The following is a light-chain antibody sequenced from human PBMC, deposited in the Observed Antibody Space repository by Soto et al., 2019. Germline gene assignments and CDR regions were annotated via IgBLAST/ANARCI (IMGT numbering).Light chain of an antibody. J-gene: IGLJ3*02. CDR2: GNT. CDR3: QSYDSSLSGWV. V-gene: IGLV1-40*01. Sequence: QSALTQPPSVSGAPGQRVTISCTGSSSNLGTGYDVHWYQHLPGTVPKLLIYGNTNRPSGVPDRFSGSKSGTSASLAITGLQAEDEADYYCQSYDSSLSGWVFGGGTKLTVL. CDR1: SSNLGTGYD.